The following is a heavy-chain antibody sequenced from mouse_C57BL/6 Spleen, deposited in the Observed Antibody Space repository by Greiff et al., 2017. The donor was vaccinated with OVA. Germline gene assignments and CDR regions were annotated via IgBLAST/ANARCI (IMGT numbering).Heavy chain of an antibody. CDR1: GYTFTNYW. D-gene: IGHD2-4*01. CDR3: ARRFDYDGDYYAMDY. CDR2: IYPGGGYT. Sequence: QVQLQQSGAELVRPGTSVKMSCKASGYTFTNYWIGWVKQRPGHGLEWIGDIYPGGGYTNYNEKFKGKATLTADKSSSTAYMQFSSLTSEDSAIYYCARRFDYDGDYYAMDYWGQGTSVTVSS. V-gene: IGHV1-63*01. J-gene: IGHJ4*01.